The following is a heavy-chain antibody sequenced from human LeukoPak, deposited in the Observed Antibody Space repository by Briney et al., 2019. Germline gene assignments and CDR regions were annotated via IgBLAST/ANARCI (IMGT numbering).Heavy chain of an antibody. D-gene: IGHD3-3*01. J-gene: IGHJ4*02. CDR3: AKDLTFGVVVSDY. CDR1: GFTFSNYW. Sequence: PGGSLRLSCAASGFTFSNYWTHWVRQAPGKGLEWVSAISGSGGSTYYADSVKGRFTISRDNSKKTLYLQMNSLRAEDTAVYYCAKDLTFGVVVSDYWGQGTLVTVSS. CDR2: ISGSGGST. V-gene: IGHV3-23*01.